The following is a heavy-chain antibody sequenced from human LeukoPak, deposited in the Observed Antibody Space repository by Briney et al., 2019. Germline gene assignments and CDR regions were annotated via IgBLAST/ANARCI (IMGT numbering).Heavy chain of an antibody. CDR1: GDSISSYY. V-gene: IGHV4-4*07. CDR2: IYTSGST. CDR3: ARDSVFWSGYGEAFDI. J-gene: IGHJ3*02. Sequence: SETLSLTCTVSGDSISSYYWSWIRQPAGKGLEWIGRIYTSGSTNYNPSLKSRVTMSVDTSKNQFSLKLSSVTAADTAVYYCARDSVFWSGYGEAFDIWGQGTMVTVSS. D-gene: IGHD3-3*01.